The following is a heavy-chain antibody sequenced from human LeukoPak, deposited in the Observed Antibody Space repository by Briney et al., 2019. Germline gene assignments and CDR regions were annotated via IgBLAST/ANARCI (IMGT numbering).Heavy chain of an antibody. D-gene: IGHD5-18*01. CDR3: ARGQGLELWLPYYYYMDV. J-gene: IGHJ6*03. V-gene: IGHV1-69*05. CDR1: GGTFSNYA. CDR2: IIPIFGTA. Sequence: SVKVSCKASGGTFSNYAISWVRQAPGQGLEWMGTIIPIFGTANYAQKFQGRVTITTDKSTSTAYMELSSLRSEDTAVYYCARGQGLELWLPYYYYMDVWGKGTTVTVSS.